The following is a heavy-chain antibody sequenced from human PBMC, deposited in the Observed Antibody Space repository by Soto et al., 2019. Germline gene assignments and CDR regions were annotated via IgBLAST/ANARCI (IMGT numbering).Heavy chain of an antibody. J-gene: IGHJ6*02. CDR1: GFTFSSYA. CDR3: AKDARGGYCSSTSCPYYYYGMDV. Sequence: ESGGGLVQPGGSLRLSCAASGFTFSSYAMSWVRQAPGKGLEWVSAISGSGGSTYYADSVKGRFTISRDNSKNTLYLQMNSLRAEDTAVYYCAKDARGGYCSSTSCPYYYYGMDVWGQGTTVTGSS. V-gene: IGHV3-23*01. D-gene: IGHD2-2*01. CDR2: ISGSGGST.